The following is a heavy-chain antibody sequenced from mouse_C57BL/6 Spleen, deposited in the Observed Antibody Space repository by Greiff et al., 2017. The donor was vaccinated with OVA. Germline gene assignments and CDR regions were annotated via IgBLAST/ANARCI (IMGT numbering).Heavy chain of an antibody. CDR2: IYPRSGNT. D-gene: IGHD2-1*01. CDR1: GYTFTSYG. Sequence: QVHVKQSGAELARPGASVKLSCKASGYTFTSYGISWVKQRTGQGLEWIGEIYPRSGNTYYNEKFKGKATLTADKSSSTAYMELRSLTSEDSAVYFCAPYGNYVGYFDVWGTGTTVTVSS. V-gene: IGHV1-81*01. J-gene: IGHJ1*03. CDR3: APYGNYVGYFDV.